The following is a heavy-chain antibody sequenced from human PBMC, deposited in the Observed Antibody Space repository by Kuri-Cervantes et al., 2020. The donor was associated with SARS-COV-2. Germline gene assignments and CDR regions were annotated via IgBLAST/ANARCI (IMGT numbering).Heavy chain of an antibody. V-gene: IGHV4-39*01. D-gene: IGHD2-8*02. J-gene: IGHJ6*02. CDR2: IYYSGST. CDR1: GGSISSSSYY. CDR3: ARHLWSDGMDV. Sequence: GSLRLSCTVSGGSISSSSYYWGWIRQPPGKGLEWIGSIYYSGSTYYNPYLKSRVTISVDTSKNQFSLKLSSVTAADTAVYYCARHLWSDGMDVWGQGTTVTVSS.